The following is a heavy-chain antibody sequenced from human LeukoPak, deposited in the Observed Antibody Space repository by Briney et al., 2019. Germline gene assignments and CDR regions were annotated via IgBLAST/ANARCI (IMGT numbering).Heavy chain of an antibody. D-gene: IGHD6-13*01. CDR2: IYYSGST. Sequence: PSETLSLTCTVSGGSISSYYWSWIRQPPGKGLEWIGYIYYSGSTNYNPSLKSRVTISVDTSKNQFSLKLSSVTAADTAVYYCAREGVTGSGSHFSWYAFQSYYYYYMDVWGKGTTVTISS. V-gene: IGHV4-59*01. CDR1: GGSISSYY. J-gene: IGHJ6*03. CDR3: AREGVTGSGSHFSWYAFQSYYYYYMDV.